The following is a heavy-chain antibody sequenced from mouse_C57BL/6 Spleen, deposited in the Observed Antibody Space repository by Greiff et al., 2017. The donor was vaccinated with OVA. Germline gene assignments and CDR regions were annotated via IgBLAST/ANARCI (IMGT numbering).Heavy chain of an antibody. CDR1: GYAFSSSW. V-gene: IGHV1-82*01. Sequence: QVQLQQSGPELVKPGASVKISCKASGYAFSSSWMNWVKQRPGKGLEWIGRIYPGDGDTNYNGKFKGKATLTADKSSSTAYMQLSSLTSEDSAVYFCARDSSGSIYAMDYWGQGTSVTVSS. CDR2: IYPGDGDT. J-gene: IGHJ4*01. CDR3: ARDSSGSIYAMDY. D-gene: IGHD3-2*02.